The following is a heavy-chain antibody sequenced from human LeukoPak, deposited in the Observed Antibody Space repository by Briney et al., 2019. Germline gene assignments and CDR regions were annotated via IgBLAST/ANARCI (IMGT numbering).Heavy chain of an antibody. D-gene: IGHD3-10*01. Sequence: PGGSLSLSCAASGFTFSSYWMSWVRQAPGKGLEWVANIKQDGSEKYYVDSVKGRFTISRDNAKNSLYLQMNSLRAEDTAVYYCARDQTMVRGVIRQTYYYYYYMDVWGKGTTVTVSS. CDR1: GFTFSSYW. CDR2: IKQDGSEK. V-gene: IGHV3-7*01. J-gene: IGHJ6*03. CDR3: ARDQTMVRGVIRQTYYYYYYMDV.